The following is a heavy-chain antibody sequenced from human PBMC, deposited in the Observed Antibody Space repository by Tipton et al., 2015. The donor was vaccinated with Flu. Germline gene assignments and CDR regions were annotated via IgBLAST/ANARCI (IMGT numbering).Heavy chain of an antibody. D-gene: IGHD3-9*01. CDR3: ARRDYDILTGSRAFDI. CDR2: IYDSGST. J-gene: IGHJ3*02. CDR1: GGSITTYY. Sequence: TLSLTCTVSGGSITTYYWSWIRQSPGKGLEWIGYIYDSGSTNYNPSLKSRVTISVDTSKNQFSLKLTSVTVADTAVYYCARRDYDILTGSRAFDIWGQGTMVTVSP. V-gene: IGHV4-59*08.